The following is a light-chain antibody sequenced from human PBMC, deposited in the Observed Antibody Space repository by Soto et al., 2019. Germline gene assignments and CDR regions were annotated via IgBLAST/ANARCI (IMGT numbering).Light chain of an antibody. Sequence: DIPMPQSPSAMSAAVGDRVTITCRASQGINNWLAWYQQKPGKAPKLLIYAASILQSGVPSRLSGSGFGTDFSLTISTLQPEDFSTYYFQQANSIPFTFGPGTKVYI. CDR3: QQANSIPFT. V-gene: IGKV1D-12*01. CDR1: QGINNW. CDR2: AAS. J-gene: IGKJ3*01.